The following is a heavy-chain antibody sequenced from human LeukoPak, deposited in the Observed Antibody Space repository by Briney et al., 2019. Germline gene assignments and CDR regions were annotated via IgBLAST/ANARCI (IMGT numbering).Heavy chain of an antibody. Sequence: GGSLRLSCAASGFTFSSYSMNWVRQAPGKGLEWVSYISSSSSTIYYADSVKGRFTISRDNAKNSLYLQMNSLRAEDTAVYYCARGHSVAGTGYWGQGTLVTVSS. D-gene: IGHD6-19*01. CDR2: ISSSSSTI. CDR3: ARGHSVAGTGY. J-gene: IGHJ4*02. V-gene: IGHV3-48*04. CDR1: GFTFSSYS.